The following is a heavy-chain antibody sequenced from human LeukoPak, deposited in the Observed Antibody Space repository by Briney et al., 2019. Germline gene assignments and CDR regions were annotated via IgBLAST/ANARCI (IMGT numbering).Heavy chain of an antibody. Sequence: GGSLRLSCAASGFTFSGYAMHWVRQAPGKGLEWVAVISYDGSNKYYADFVKGRFTISRDNAKNSLYLQMNSLRAEDTAVYYCAREDFGSNYGYWGQGTLVTVSS. CDR3: AREDFGSNYGY. CDR2: ISYDGSNK. V-gene: IGHV3-30-3*01. CDR1: GFTFSGYA. J-gene: IGHJ4*02. D-gene: IGHD3-3*01.